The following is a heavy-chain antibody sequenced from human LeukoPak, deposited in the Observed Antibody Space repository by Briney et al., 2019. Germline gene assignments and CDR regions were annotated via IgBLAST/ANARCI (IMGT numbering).Heavy chain of an antibody. CDR2: INPNSGGT. V-gene: IGHV1-2*02. CDR3: ARGLEDIVVVPAAAPREYYYYYMDV. D-gene: IGHD2-2*01. Sequence: ASVKVSCKASGYTFTGYYMHWVRQAPGQGLEWMGWINPNSGGTNYAQKFQGRVTMTRDTSISTAYMELSRLRSDDTAVYYCARGLEDIVVVPAAAPREYYYYYMDVWGKGTTVTVSS. CDR1: GYTFTGYY. J-gene: IGHJ6*03.